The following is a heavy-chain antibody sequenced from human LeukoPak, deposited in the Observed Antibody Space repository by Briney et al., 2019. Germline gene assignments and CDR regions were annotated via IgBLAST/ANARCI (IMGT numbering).Heavy chain of an antibody. V-gene: IGHV4-34*01. CDR1: GGSFSGYY. CDR3: ARGGVEMATTDFDY. Sequence: SETLSLTCAVYGGSFSGYYWSWIRQPPGKGLEWNGEINHSGSTNYNPSLKSRVTISVDTSKNQFSLKLSSVTAADTAVYYCARGGVEMATTDFDYWGQGTLVTVSS. J-gene: IGHJ4*02. D-gene: IGHD5-24*01. CDR2: INHSGST.